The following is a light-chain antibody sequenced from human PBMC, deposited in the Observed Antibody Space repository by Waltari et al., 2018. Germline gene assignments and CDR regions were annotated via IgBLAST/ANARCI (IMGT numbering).Light chain of an antibody. CDR2: MAS. V-gene: IGKV1-5*03. J-gene: IGKJ2*01. Sequence: DIQMTQSPSTLSASIGDRVTITCRAGQSISNWLAWYQQIPGKAPKLLIYMASSLETGVPSRFRGSGSGTEFTLTISSLQPGDFATYYCQQYNTYPFTFGLGTKLESK. CDR3: QQYNTYPFT. CDR1: QSISNW.